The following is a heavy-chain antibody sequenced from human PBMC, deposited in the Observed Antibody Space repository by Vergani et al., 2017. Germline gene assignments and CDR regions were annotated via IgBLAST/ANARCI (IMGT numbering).Heavy chain of an antibody. CDR3: ARDIRGPWGPEYGMDV. J-gene: IGHJ6*02. Sequence: QVQLVQSGAEVKKPGASVKVSCKASGGTFSSYAITWVRQAPGQGLEWMGSIIPILGIANYAQKFQGRVTITADKSTSTAYMELSSLRSEDTAVYYCARDIRGPWGPEYGMDVWGQGTTVTVSS. V-gene: IGHV1-69*04. CDR1: GGTFSSYA. CDR2: IIPILGIA. D-gene: IGHD7-27*01.